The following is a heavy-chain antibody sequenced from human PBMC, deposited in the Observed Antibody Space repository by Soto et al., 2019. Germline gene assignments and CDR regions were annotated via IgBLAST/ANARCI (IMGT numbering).Heavy chain of an antibody. CDR1: GGSISSYY. V-gene: IGHV4-59*01. CDR2: IYYSGST. J-gene: IGHJ5*02. D-gene: IGHD2-15*01. Sequence: SETLSLTCTVSGGSISSYYWSWIRQPPGKGLERIGYIYYSGSTNYNPSLKSRVTISVDTSKNQFSLKLSSVTAADTAVYYCARYKVVAARDWFDPWGQGTLVTVSS. CDR3: ARYKVVAARDWFDP.